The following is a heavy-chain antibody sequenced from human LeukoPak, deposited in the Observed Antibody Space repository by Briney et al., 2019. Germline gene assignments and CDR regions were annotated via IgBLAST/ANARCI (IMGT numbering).Heavy chain of an antibody. Sequence: SETLSLTCTVSGGSISSSSYYWGWIRQPPGKGLEWIGSIYYSGSTYYNPSLKSRVTISVDTSKNQFSLELSSVTAADTAVYYCARQDPPRLTYYYGSGSVWGQGTLVTVSS. CDR3: ARQDPPRLTYYYGSGSV. J-gene: IGHJ4*02. CDR2: IYYSGST. D-gene: IGHD3-10*01. CDR1: GGSISSSSYY. V-gene: IGHV4-39*07.